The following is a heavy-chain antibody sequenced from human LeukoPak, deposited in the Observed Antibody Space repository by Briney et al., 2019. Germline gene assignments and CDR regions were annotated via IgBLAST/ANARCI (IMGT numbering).Heavy chain of an antibody. CDR3: AKTYYYDSSGYSGAFDI. Sequence: SETLSLTCTVSGGSISSYYWSWIRQPAGKGLEWIGRIYTSGSTNYNPSLKSRVTMSVDTSKNQFSLKLSSVTAADTAMYYCAKTYYYDSSGYSGAFDIWGQGTMVTVSS. CDR1: GGSISSYY. J-gene: IGHJ3*02. V-gene: IGHV4-4*07. D-gene: IGHD3-22*01. CDR2: IYTSGST.